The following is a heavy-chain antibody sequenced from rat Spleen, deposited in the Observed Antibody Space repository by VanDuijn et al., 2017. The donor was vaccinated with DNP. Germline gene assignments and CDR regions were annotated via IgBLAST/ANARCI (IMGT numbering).Heavy chain of an antibody. J-gene: IGHJ2*01. D-gene: IGHD1-2*01. CDR1: GFTFSRNW. Sequence: EVQLVETGGGLVQPGRSLKLSCVASGFTFSRNWMYWIRQAPGKGLEWVASINTDGGSTYYPDSVKGRFTISRDNAKNTVHLQMNSLRSADTATYYCASWAPIAPISTSNYWGQGVMVTVSS. CDR3: ASWAPIAPISTSNY. CDR2: INTDGGST. V-gene: IGHV5-58*01.